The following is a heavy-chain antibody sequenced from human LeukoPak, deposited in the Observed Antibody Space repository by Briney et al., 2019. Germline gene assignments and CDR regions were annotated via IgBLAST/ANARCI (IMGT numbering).Heavy chain of an antibody. V-gene: IGHV1-69*13. J-gene: IGHJ4*02. CDR1: GGTFSSYA. Sequence: SVKVSCKASGGTFSSYAISWVRQAPGQGLEWMGGIIPIFGTVNYAQKFQGRVTITADESTSKAYMELSRLRSQYTAVYYCARIFGSSSSFDYWGQGTLVTVSS. CDR3: ARIFGSSSSFDY. D-gene: IGHD6-6*01. CDR2: IIPIFGTV.